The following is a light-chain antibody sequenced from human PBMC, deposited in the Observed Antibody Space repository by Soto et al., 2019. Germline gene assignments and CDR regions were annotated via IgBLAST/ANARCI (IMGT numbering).Light chain of an antibody. CDR3: QQYGSSPPYT. CDR2: GAS. V-gene: IGKV3-20*01. CDR1: QSVNSNY. J-gene: IGKJ2*01. Sequence: EIVLTQSPGTLSLSPGDRATFSCRASQSVNSNYLAWYQHKPGQAPRLLIYGASSRATGVSDRFSGSGSGTDFTLTVSRLEPEDFAVYYCQQYGSSPPYTFGQGTKLEIK.